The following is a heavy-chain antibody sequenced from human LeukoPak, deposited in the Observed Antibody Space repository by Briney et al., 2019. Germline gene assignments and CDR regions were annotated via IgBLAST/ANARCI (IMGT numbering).Heavy chain of an antibody. V-gene: IGHV1-69*13. CDR1: GGTFSSYA. Sequence: ASVKVSCKASGGTFSSYAISWVRQAPGQGLEWMGGIIPIFGTANYARKFQGRVTITADESTSTAYMELSSLRSEDTAVYYCARDSGNYPYMDVWGKGTTVTVSS. D-gene: IGHD4-23*01. CDR2: IIPIFGTA. CDR3: ARDSGNYPYMDV. J-gene: IGHJ6*03.